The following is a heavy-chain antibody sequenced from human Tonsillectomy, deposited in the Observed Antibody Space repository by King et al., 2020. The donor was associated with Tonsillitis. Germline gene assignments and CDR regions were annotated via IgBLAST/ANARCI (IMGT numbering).Heavy chain of an antibody. Sequence: VQLVESGAEVKSPGASVKVSCKASGYTLTSYDINWVRQATGQGLEWMGWMNPNSGNTGYLQKFQGRVTMTRNTSISTAYMELSSLRSEDTAVYYCELMVSLTNGYCHYGMDVWGQGTTVTVSS. CDR1: GYTLTSYD. J-gene: IGHJ6*02. CDR3: ELMVSLTNGYCHYGMDV. CDR2: MNPNSGNT. V-gene: IGHV1-8*01. D-gene: IGHD2-8*01.